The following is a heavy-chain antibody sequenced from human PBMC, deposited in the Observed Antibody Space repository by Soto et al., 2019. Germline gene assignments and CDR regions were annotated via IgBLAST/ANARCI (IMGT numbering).Heavy chain of an antibody. CDR3: ARAFGTVMSTIINSNWFGP. V-gene: IGHV3-33*01. J-gene: IGHJ5*02. CDR2: IWYDGSNK. D-gene: IGHD3-16*01. CDR1: GFTFSNYG. Sequence: QVHLVESGGGVVQPGRSLRLSCAASGFTFSNYGMHWVRQAPGKGLEWVAVIWYDGSNKYYEDSVKGRFTISRDNSKNTLYLQMSSLRADDTAVYYCARAFGTVMSTIINSNWFGPWGQGTLVTVSS.